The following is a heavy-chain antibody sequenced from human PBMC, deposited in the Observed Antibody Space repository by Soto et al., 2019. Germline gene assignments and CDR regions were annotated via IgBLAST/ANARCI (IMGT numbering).Heavy chain of an antibody. V-gene: IGHV4-59*08. CDR1: GDSIRSYY. Sequence: SETLSLTCAVSGDSIRSYYWSWIRQPPGKGLEWIGYIYDSGSTNYNPSLKSRVTISVDTPKNQFSLKLSSVTAADTAVYYCAAAMVRGLYYYYGMDVWGQGTTVTVSS. CDR2: IYDSGST. CDR3: AAAMVRGLYYYYGMDV. J-gene: IGHJ6*02. D-gene: IGHD3-10*01.